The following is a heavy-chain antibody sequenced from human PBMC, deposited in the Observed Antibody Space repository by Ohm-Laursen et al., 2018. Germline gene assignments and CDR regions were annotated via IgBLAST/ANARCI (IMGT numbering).Heavy chain of an antibody. CDR1: GGTFSSNA. CDR2: IIPIFGTA. V-gene: IGHV1-69*06. J-gene: IGHJ4*02. D-gene: IGHD3-10*01. CDR3: ARDWGLYGERTMVRADH. Sequence: GASVKVSCNASGGTFSSNAISWVRQAPGQGLEWMGGIIPIFGTANYAQKFQGRVTITADKSTSTAYMELSSLRSDDTAVYYCARDWGLYGERTMVRADHWGQGTLVTVSS.